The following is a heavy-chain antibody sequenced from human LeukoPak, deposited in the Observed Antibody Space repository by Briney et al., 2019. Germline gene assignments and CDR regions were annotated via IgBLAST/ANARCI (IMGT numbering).Heavy chain of an antibody. V-gene: IGHV1-69*01. Sequence: ASVKVSCXASGGTFSSYAISWVRQAPGQGLEWMGGIIPIFGTANYAQKFQGRVTITADESTSTAYMELSSLRSEDTAVYYCARSITGRDWFDPWGQGTLVTASS. CDR2: IIPIFGTA. J-gene: IGHJ5*02. CDR3: ARSITGRDWFDP. D-gene: IGHD1-20*01. CDR1: GGTFSSYA.